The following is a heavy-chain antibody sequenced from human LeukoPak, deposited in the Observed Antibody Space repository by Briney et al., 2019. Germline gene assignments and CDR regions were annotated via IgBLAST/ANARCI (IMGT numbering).Heavy chain of an antibody. CDR1: GFTLSSYA. CDR2: IKSDGTT. D-gene: IGHD1-1*01. V-gene: IGHV3-53*01. CDR3: ARAPNWRFDH. J-gene: IGHJ4*02. Sequence: GGSLRLSCAASGFTLSSYAKSWVPPAPGKGLEWVSDIKSDGTTYYADSVKGRFTISRDDSKNTLYLHMNSLRAEDTAVYYCARAPNWRFDHWGQGTLVTVSS.